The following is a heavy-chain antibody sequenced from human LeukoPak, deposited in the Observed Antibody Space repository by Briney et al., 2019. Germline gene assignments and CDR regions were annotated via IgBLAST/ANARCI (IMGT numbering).Heavy chain of an antibody. D-gene: IGHD3-22*01. J-gene: IGHJ5*02. V-gene: IGHV3-66*01. CDR3: ASPRVYYYDSSGYGPFDP. CDR2: IYSGGST. CDR1: GFTVSSNY. Sequence: SGGSLRLSCAASGFTVSSNYMSWVRQAPGKGLEWVSVIYSGGSTYYADSVKGRFTISRDNSKNTLYLQMNSLRAEDTAVYYCASPRVYYYDSSGYGPFDPWGQGTLVTVSS.